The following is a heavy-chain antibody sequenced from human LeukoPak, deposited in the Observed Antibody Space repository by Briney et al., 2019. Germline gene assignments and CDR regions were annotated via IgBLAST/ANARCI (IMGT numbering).Heavy chain of an antibody. CDR3: ARMVRGVSPPYFDY. V-gene: IGHV4-59*01. CDR1: GGSISSYY. J-gene: IGHJ4*02. D-gene: IGHD3-10*01. CDR2: IYYSEST. Sequence: SETLSLTCTVSGGSISSYYWSWIRQPPGKGLEWIGYIYYSESTNFNPSLKSRVTISVDTSKNQFSLKLSSVTAADTAVYYCARMVRGVSPPYFDYWGQGNQGTVSS.